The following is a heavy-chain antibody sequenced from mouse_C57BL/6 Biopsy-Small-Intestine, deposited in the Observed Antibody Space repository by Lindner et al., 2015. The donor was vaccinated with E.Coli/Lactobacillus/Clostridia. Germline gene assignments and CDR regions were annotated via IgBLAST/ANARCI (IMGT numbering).Heavy chain of an antibody. Sequence: VQLQESGAELARPGASVKLSCKASGYTFTSYGISWVKQRTGQGLEWIGEILPGSGSTNYNEKFKGKATFTADTSSNTAYMQLSSLTTEDSAIYYCARRPYFDYWGQGTTLTVSS. CDR1: GYTFTSYG. V-gene: IGHV1-81*01. CDR3: ARRPYFDY. J-gene: IGHJ2*01. CDR2: ILPGSGST.